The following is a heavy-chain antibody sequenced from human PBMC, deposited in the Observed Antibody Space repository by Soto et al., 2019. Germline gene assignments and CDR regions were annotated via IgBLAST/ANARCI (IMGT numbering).Heavy chain of an antibody. J-gene: IGHJ5*02. Sequence: QVQLIQSGPEVKKPGASVKVSCRVSGHRFSDLTVHWVRQAPGEGLEWMGGFDRAEGETIYAQKVPGRVTLTADTPRDTAYLELTTLTSDDTAVYYCTIGGTLGWFDPWGQGTLVSVSS. V-gene: IGHV1-24*01. CDR3: TIGGTLGWFDP. CDR2: FDRAEGET. CDR1: GHRFSDLT.